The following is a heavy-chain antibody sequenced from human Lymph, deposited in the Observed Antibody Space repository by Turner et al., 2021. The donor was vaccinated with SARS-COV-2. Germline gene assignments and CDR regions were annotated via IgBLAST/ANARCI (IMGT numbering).Heavy chain of an antibody. Sequence: QLPLPASGSGLFKPSETLSLTCTVSGGSFSSSFYYWGWIRQPLGKGLEWIGSIYYSGSTYYNPAHQSRVTISVDTSKNQFSLKLTSVTAADTAVFYGARGSPKGWYVPVFDYWGQGTLVTVSS. CDR3: ARGSPKGWYVPVFDY. CDR1: GGSFSSSFYY. D-gene: IGHD6-19*01. J-gene: IGHJ4*02. V-gene: IGHV4-39*01. CDR2: IYYSGST.